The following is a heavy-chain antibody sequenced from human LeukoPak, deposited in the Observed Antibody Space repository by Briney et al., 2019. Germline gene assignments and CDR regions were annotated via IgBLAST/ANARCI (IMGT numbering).Heavy chain of an antibody. J-gene: IGHJ5*02. V-gene: IGHV1-18*04. CDR2: ISVYNGNT. Sequence: ASVKVSCKPSGYTFINYGISWVRQAPGQGLEWRGRISVYNGNTNYAQKFQGRVTMTTGTSTSTAYMELRSLRSDDTAVYYCARYPLSSSGWYDHWGQGTLVTVSA. CDR1: GYTFINYG. D-gene: IGHD6-19*01. CDR3: ARYPLSSSGWYDH.